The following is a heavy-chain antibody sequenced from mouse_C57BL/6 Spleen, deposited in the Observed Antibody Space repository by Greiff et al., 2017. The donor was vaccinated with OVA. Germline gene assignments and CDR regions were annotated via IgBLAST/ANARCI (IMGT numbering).Heavy chain of an antibody. J-gene: IGHJ4*01. CDR1: GFTFSSYA. V-gene: IGHV5-4*01. CDR3: ARELGQGGAMDC. Sequence: EVHLVESGGGLVKPGGSLKLSCAASGFTFSSYAMSWVRQTPEKRLEWVATISDGGSYTYYPDNVKGRFTISRDNAKKNLYPQMSHLKSEDTAMDYCARELGQGGAMDCCGQEASVTVSS. CDR2: ISDGGSYT. D-gene: IGHD4-1*01.